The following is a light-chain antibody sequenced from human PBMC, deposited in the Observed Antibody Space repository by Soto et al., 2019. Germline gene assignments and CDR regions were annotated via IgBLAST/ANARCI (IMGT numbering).Light chain of an antibody. CDR1: QDITTW. V-gene: IGKV1-12*01. CDR2: AAS. J-gene: IGKJ3*01. CDR3: QQANHFPPT. Sequence: DIQMTQSPSSVSASVGDRVTITCRASQDITTWLAWYQQKPGKAPKLLIYAASNLQSGVPSRFSATSSGTDFTLILSSLQTEDFATYYCQQANHFPPTFGPGTKVDIK.